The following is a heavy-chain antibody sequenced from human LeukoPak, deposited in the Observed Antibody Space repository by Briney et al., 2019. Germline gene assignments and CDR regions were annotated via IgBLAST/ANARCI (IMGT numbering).Heavy chain of an antibody. V-gene: IGHV3-23*01. CDR2: ISGSGGST. D-gene: IGHD1-7*01. Sequence: PGGSLRLSCAASGFIFSSYAMSWVRQAPGKGLEWVSGISGSGGSTNYADSVKRRFTIARDNSKNTLYLQMNSLGAEDTAVYYCAKVAPYGNYLFHYWGQGTRVTVSS. CDR1: GFIFSSYA. CDR3: AKVAPYGNYLFHY. J-gene: IGHJ4*02.